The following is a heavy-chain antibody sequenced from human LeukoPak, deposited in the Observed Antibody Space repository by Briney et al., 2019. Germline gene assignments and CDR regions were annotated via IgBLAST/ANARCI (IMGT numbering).Heavy chain of an antibody. V-gene: IGHV1-46*01. CDR1: GNTFTRNY. CDR3: ARVRVYYVSGGSLDY. Sequence: ASVKVSCKASGNTFTRNYIQWVRQAPGQGLEWMGLISPSGDSTTYAQKFQGRVTMTRDTSTRTVYMELSSLRSEDTAVYYCARVRVYYVSGGSLDYWAREPWSPSPQ. D-gene: IGHD3-10*01. J-gene: IGHJ4*02. CDR2: ISPSGDST.